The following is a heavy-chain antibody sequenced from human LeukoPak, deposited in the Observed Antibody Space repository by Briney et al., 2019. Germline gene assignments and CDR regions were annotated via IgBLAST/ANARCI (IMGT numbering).Heavy chain of an antibody. J-gene: IGHJ4*02. D-gene: IGHD2-15*01. V-gene: IGHV1-2*02. CDR3: AREQILGYCSGGSCYGSPGGVDY. CDR2: INPNSGGT. CDR1: GYTFTGYY. Sequence: ASVKVSCKASGYTFTGYYMHWVPQAPGQGLEWMGWINPNSGGTNYAQKFQGRVTMTRDTSISTAYMELSRLRSDDTAVYYCAREQILGYCSGGSCYGSPGGVDYWGQGTLVTVSS.